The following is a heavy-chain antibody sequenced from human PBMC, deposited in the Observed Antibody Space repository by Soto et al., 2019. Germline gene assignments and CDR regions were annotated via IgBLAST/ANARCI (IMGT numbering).Heavy chain of an antibody. CDR1: GGSISSYY. CDR2: IYYTGST. CDR3: TTRPSSVGWFDP. J-gene: IGHJ5*02. Sequence: SETLSLTCSLSGGSISSYYWTWIRQPPGKGLEWIGNIYYTGSTNYSPSLKSRVTISIDTSKNQFTLQLTSVTAADTAMYYCTTRPSSVGWFDPWGQGTLVTRLL. V-gene: IGHV4-59*01. D-gene: IGHD6-6*01.